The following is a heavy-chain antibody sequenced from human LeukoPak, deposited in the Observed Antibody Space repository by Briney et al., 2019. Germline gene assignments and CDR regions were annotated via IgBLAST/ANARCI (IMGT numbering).Heavy chain of an antibody. Sequence: ASVKVSCKTSGYSFILYGISWVRQAPGQGPEWMGWISTSTGDTKYTQKFQGRVTLTTDTSTSTAYMELSSLRSDDTAVYYCARVVRYYDILTGRDAFDIWGQGTMVTVSS. CDR1: GYSFILYG. CDR3: ARVVRYYDILTGRDAFDI. D-gene: IGHD3-9*01. CDR2: ISTSTGDT. V-gene: IGHV1-18*01. J-gene: IGHJ3*02.